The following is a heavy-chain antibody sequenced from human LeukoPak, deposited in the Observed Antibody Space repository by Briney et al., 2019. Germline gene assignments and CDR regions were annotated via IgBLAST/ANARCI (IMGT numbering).Heavy chain of an antibody. Sequence: GSLRLSCAASGFTVSSNYMSWVRQAPGKGLEWVSVIYSGGSTYYADSVKGRFAISRDNSKNTLYLQMNSLRAEDTAVYYCAGSYDFWSGYYVYWGQGTLVTVSS. V-gene: IGHV3-53*01. CDR1: GFTVSSNY. D-gene: IGHD3-3*01. CDR3: AGSYDFWSGYYVY. CDR2: IYSGGST. J-gene: IGHJ4*02.